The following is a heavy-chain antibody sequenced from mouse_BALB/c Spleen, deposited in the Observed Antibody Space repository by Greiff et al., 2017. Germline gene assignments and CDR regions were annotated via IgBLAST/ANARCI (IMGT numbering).Heavy chain of an antibody. CDR1: GYNFTSYW. CDR3: ARGDYRYYFDY. J-gene: IGHJ2*01. V-gene: IGHV1-55*01. CDR2: IYPGSGST. D-gene: IGHD2-14*01. Sequence: VQLQQPGAELVKPGTSVKLSCKASGYNFTSYWINWVKLRPGQGLEWIGDIYPGSGSTNYNEKFKSKATLTVDTSSSTAYMQLSSLASEDSALYYCARGDYRYYFDYWGQGTTLTVSS.